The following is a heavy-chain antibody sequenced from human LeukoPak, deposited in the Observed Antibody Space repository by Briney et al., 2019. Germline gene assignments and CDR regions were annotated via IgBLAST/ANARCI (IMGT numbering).Heavy chain of an antibody. J-gene: IGHJ6*03. D-gene: IGHD1-1*01. CDR2: IIPIFGTA. CDR3: AREFYRGNWNYYYMDV. CDR1: GGTFSSYA. Sequence: GSSVKVSCKASGGTFSSYAISWVRQAPGQGLEWMGGIIPIFGTANYAQKLQGRVTMTTDTSTSTAYMELGSLRSDDTAVYYCAREFYRGNWNYYYMDVWGKGTTVTVSS. V-gene: IGHV1-69*05.